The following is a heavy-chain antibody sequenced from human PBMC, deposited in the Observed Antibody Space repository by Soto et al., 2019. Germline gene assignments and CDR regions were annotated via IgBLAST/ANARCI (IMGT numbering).Heavy chain of an antibody. CDR1: CDSLDSYY. D-gene: IGHD2-21*01. J-gene: IGHJ4*02. V-gene: IGHV4-4*07. CDR2: VYTRGTT. Sequence: SETLSLTCTFSCDSLDSYYWNWIRLPAGKGLEWIGRVYTRGTTNYNPSLKSRVTMTVDTSKKKFSLELRSVIAADTAVYYCARGQGVINFDSWGQGTLVTVSS. CDR3: ARGQGVINFDS.